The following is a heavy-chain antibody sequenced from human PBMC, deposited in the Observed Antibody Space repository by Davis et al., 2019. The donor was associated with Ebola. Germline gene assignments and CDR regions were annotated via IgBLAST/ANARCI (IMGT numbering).Heavy chain of an antibody. CDR3: ARGRRNLIY. V-gene: IGHV4-4*02. CDR2: IYHSGST. CDR1: GGSISSSNW. D-gene: IGHD3-9*01. Sequence: MPSETLSLTCAVSGGSISSSNWWSWVRQPPGKGLEWIGEIYHSGSTSYNPSLKSRVTISVEKSRNQFSLKLSSVTAADTAVYYCARGRRNLIYWGQGTLVTVSS. J-gene: IGHJ4*02.